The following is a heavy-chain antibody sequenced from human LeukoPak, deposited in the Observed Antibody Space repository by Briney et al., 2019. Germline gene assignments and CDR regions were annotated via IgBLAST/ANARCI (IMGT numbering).Heavy chain of an antibody. V-gene: IGHV3-53*01. CDR1: GFTVSSNY. CDR2: IYSGGST. J-gene: IGHJ6*02. CDR3: ARDLGGRMGLSAV. Sequence: GGSLRLSCAASGFTVSSNYMSWVRQAPGKGLEWVSVIYSGGSTNYADSVKGRFTISRDSSKNTLYLQMNSLRAEATAVYYCARDLGGRMGLSAVWGQGTTVTVSS. D-gene: IGHD5-24*01.